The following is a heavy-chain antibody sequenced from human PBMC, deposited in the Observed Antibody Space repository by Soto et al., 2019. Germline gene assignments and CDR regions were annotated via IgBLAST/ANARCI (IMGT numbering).Heavy chain of an antibody. V-gene: IGHV4-59*08. CDR3: ASPQQTGDFRGWYFDL. Sequence: QVQLQESGPGLVKPSETLSLTCTVSGGSIRNYYLSWIRQSPGRGLEWIGYISYGGSTDYNPSLKSRVTILVDTSKNQVSLKLTSVTAADTAVYYCASPQQTGDFRGWYFDLWGRGTLVTVSS. D-gene: IGHD7-27*01. CDR1: GGSIRNYY. CDR2: ISYGGST. J-gene: IGHJ2*01.